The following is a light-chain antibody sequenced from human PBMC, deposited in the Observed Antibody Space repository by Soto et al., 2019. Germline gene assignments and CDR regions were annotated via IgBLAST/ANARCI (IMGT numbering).Light chain of an antibody. CDR1: QSITYW. CDR2: DVF. CDR3: QQYHSFSFT. V-gene: IGKV1-5*01. J-gene: IGKJ2*01. Sequence: DIQMTQSPSSLSASVGDRFTITCRASQSITYWLAWYQQKPGRAPKLLIYDVFNLQSGVPSRFSGSGSGTEFTLTISSLQPDDSATYYCQQYHSFSFTFGQGTK.